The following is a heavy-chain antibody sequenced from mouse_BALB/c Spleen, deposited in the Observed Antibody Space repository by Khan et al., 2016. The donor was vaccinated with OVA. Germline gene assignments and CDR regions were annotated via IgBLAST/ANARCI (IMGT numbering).Heavy chain of an antibody. J-gene: IGHJ3*01. CDR2: INPDSSTI. V-gene: IGHV4-1*02. CDR3: VRQGDYYGSSPAWFAY. Sequence: EVKLLESGGGLVQPGGSLKLSCAASGFDFSRYWMSWVRQAPGKGLEWIGEINPDSSTINYTPSLKDKFIISRDNAKNTLYLQMSKVRSEDTALYYCVRQGDYYGSSPAWFAYWGQGTLVTVSA. D-gene: IGHD1-1*01. CDR1: GFDFSRYW.